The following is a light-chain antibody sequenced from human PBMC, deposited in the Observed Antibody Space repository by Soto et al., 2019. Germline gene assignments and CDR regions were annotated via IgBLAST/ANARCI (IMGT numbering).Light chain of an antibody. CDR2: GAS. CDR1: QSVSSSY. V-gene: IGKV3-20*01. J-gene: IGKJ3*01. CDR3: QQYGSPRVIT. Sequence: EIVLTQSPGTLSLSPGERATLSCRASQSVSSSYLAWYQQKPGQAPRLLIYGASSRATGIPDRFSGSGSGTDFTLTISRLEPEDFAVYYCQQYGSPRVITFGPGTKVDIK.